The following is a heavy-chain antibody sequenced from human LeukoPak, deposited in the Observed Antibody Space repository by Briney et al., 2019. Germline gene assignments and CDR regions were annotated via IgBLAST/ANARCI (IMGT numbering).Heavy chain of an antibody. Sequence: PGGSLRLSCAVSGLTFSSYAMSWVRQAPGKGLEWVSGISGSGGSTIYAESVKGRFTISRDNSKNTLFLQMNSLRAEDTAVYYCAKAPDYRAPNDYFDPWGQGTLVTVSS. V-gene: IGHV3-23*01. CDR2: ISGSGGST. D-gene: IGHD4-11*01. CDR3: AKAPDYRAPNDYFDP. CDR1: GLTFSSYA. J-gene: IGHJ5*02.